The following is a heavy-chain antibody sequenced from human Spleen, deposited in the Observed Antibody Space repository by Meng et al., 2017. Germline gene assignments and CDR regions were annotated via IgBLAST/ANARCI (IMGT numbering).Heavy chain of an antibody. Sequence: QVQLQQWGAGPLKPPETLSLTCAVYGGSFSGYYWGWIRQPPGKGLEWIGEINHSGSTNYNPSLKSRVTISIDTSKNQFSLKLSSVTAADTAVYYCASWSRYFDWLLPDYWGQGTLVTVSS. D-gene: IGHD3-9*01. CDR3: ASWSRYFDWLLPDY. J-gene: IGHJ4*02. CDR1: GGSFSGYY. CDR2: INHSGST. V-gene: IGHV4-34*01.